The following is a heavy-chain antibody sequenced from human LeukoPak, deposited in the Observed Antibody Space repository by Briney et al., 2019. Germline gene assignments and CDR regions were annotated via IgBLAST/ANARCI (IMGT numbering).Heavy chain of an antibody. Sequence: GASVKASCKASGYTFTGYYMHWVRQAPGQGLEWMGRINPNSGGTNYAQKFQGRVTMTRDTSISTAYMELSRLRSDDTAVYYCVSGQLVDETPYYYYYMDVWGKGTTVTVSS. CDR3: VSGQLVDETPYYYYYMDV. D-gene: IGHD6-6*01. CDR2: INPNSGGT. CDR1: GYTFTGYY. J-gene: IGHJ6*03. V-gene: IGHV1-2*06.